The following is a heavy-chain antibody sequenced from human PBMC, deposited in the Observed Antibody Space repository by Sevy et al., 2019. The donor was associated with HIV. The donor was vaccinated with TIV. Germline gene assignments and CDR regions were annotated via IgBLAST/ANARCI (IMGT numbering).Heavy chain of an antibody. D-gene: IGHD6-19*01. CDR1: GGTFSSYG. V-gene: IGHV1-69*13. CDR3: ARGGGNGWYYFDY. CDR2: IIPILGTG. J-gene: IGHJ4*02. Sequence: ASVKVSCKASGGTFSSYGISWVRQAPGQGLEWMGGIIPILGTGNYAQKFQDRVTITADESTKTAYMELSSLRSEDTAVYYCARGGGNGWYYFDYWGQETLVTVSS.